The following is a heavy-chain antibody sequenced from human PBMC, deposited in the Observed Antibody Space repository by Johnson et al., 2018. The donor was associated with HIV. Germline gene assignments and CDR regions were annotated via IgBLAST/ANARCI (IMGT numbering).Heavy chain of an antibody. CDR3: ARGNFVVVAAATDIDI. J-gene: IGHJ3*02. Sequence: VQLVESGGGLVKPGGSLRLSCVASGFTFSNAWMSWVRQAPGKGLEWVGRIKSKTDGGTTDYAAPVKGRFTISRDDSKNTLYLQMNSLRAEDTALYYCARGNFVVVAAATDIDIWGQGTMVTVSS. CDR1: GFTFSNAW. D-gene: IGHD2-15*01. CDR2: IKSKTDGGTT. V-gene: IGHV3-15*05.